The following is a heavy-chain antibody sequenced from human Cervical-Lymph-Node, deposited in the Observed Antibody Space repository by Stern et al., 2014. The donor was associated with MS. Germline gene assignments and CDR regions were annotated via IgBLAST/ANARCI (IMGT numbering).Heavy chain of an antibody. Sequence: QEQLVESGAAVQQPGASVQASFTASEDTRPGPSMPWVPQAHGQGLERMGIINRSGSSPTYAENLQGRLTMARDTSTSTLYMELSSLRSEDTAVYYCTRGGPVGDPFDYWGQGTLVTVSS. V-gene: IGHV1-46*03. CDR3: TRGGPVGDPFDY. J-gene: IGHJ4*02. CDR1: EDTRPGPS. D-gene: IGHD1-26*01. CDR2: INRSGSSP.